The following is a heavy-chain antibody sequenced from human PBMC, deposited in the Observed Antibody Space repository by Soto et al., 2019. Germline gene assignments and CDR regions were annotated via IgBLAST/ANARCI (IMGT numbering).Heavy chain of an antibody. CDR1: GGSFSSYS. J-gene: IGHJ6*02. V-gene: IGHV1-69*01. D-gene: IGHD3-16*01. Sequence: QGQLEQSGAEVRRLGSSVKVSCKASGGSFSSYSISWVRQAPGHGLEWMGRIVPVLGTANSAQKFQGRVAFSADVSTATAYMDLRGLRSDDTSIYFCARDSPGGGYYYGMDVWGQGTTVIVSS. CDR3: ARDSPGGGYYYGMDV. CDR2: IVPVLGTA.